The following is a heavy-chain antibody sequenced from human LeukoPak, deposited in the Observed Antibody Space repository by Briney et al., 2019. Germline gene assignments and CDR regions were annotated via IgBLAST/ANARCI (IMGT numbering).Heavy chain of an antibody. CDR3: ARVESSGPEYNYYGMDV. V-gene: IGHV3-74*01. CDR2: INSDGSST. D-gene: IGHD6-19*01. CDR1: GFTFSSYW. Sequence: GGSLRLSCAASGFTFSSYWMHWVRQAPGKGLVWVSRINSDGSSTSYADSVKGRFTISRDNAKNTLYLQMNSLRAEDTAVYYCARVESSGPEYNYYGMDVWGQGTTVTVSS. J-gene: IGHJ6*02.